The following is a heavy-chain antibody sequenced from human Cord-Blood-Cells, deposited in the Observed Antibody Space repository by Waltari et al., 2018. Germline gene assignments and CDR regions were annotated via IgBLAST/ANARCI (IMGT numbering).Heavy chain of an antibody. CDR3: ARDYYDSSGYYYYYYGMDV. V-gene: IGHV1-69*12. CDR1: GGTFSSYA. J-gene: IGHJ6*02. Sequence: QVQLVQSGAEVKKPGSSVKVSCKASGGTFSSYAISWVRQAPGQGLEWMGGIIPIFGTANCAQKFQGRVTITADESTSTAYMELSSLRSEDTAVYYCARDYYDSSGYYYYYYGMDVWGQGTTVTVSS. D-gene: IGHD3-22*01. CDR2: IIPIFGTA.